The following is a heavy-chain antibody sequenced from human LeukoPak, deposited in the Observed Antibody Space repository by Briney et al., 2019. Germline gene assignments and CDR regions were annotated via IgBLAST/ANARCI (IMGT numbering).Heavy chain of an antibody. Sequence: GGSLRLSCAASGFAFSSYAMNWVRQAPGKGLEWVSTISYNGGSTYYADSVKGRFTVSRDNSQNTLYLQMNSLRAEDTAVYYCARGHWFDPWGQGTLVTVSS. CDR1: GFAFSSYA. CDR3: ARGHWFDP. V-gene: IGHV3-23*01. CDR2: ISYNGGST. J-gene: IGHJ5*02.